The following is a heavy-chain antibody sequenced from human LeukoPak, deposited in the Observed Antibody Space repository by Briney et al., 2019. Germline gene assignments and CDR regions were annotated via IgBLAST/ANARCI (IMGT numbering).Heavy chain of an antibody. CDR2: IKQDGSEK. CDR1: GFTFSSYW. Sequence: GGSLTLSCAASGFTFSSYWMSWVRQAPGKGLEWVANIKQDGSEKYHVDSVKGRFTISRDNAKNSLYMQMYSLRAEDTAMYYCARTVRGIVMPQNAFDIWGQGTLVTVSS. J-gene: IGHJ3*02. CDR3: ARTVRGIVMPQNAFDI. V-gene: IGHV3-7*01. D-gene: IGHD3-22*01.